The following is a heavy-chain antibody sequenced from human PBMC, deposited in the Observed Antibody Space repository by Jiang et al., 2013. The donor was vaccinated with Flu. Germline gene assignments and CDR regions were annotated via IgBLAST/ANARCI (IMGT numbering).Heavy chain of an antibody. CDR2: LLHGST. CDR3: GRSSGYDRAVRH. Sequence: VKPSQTLSLTCTVSGGSISSGDYYWSWIRQPPREGPGVDWVHLLHGSTYYNPSLKSRVTISVDTSKNQFSLKLSSVTAADTAVYYCGRSSGYDRAVRHWGQGTLVSVSS. J-gene: IGHJ4*02. V-gene: IGHV4-30-4*01. D-gene: IGHD5-12*01. CDR1: GGSISSGDYY.